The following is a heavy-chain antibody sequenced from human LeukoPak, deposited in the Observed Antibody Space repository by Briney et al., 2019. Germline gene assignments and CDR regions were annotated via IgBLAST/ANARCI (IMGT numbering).Heavy chain of an antibody. D-gene: IGHD3-9*01. CDR1: GYTFTSYG. Sequence: ASVKVSCKASGYTFTSYGISWVRQAPGQGLEWTGWISAYNGNTNYAQKLQGRVTMTTDTSTSTAYMELRSLRSDDTAVYYCASSKPRLYDILTGDLDYWGQGTLVTVSS. V-gene: IGHV1-18*01. CDR3: ASSKPRLYDILTGDLDY. CDR2: ISAYNGNT. J-gene: IGHJ4*02.